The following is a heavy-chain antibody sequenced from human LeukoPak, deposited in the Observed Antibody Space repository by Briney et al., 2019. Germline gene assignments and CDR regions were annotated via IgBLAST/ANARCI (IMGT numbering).Heavy chain of an antibody. D-gene: IGHD4-17*01. V-gene: IGHV4-34*01. J-gene: IGHJ4*02. CDR1: GGSFSGYY. CDR2: IYYSGST. Sequence: PSETLSLTCAVYGGSFSGYYWSWIRQPPGKGLEWIGSIYYSGSTYYNPSLKSRVTISVDTSKNQFSLKLSSVTAADTAVYYCARRSGYGDYGYWGQGTLVTVSS. CDR3: ARRSGYGDYGY.